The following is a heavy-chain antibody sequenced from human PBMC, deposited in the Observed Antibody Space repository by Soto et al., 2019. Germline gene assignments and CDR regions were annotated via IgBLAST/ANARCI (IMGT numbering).Heavy chain of an antibody. CDR1: GFTFSSYA. V-gene: IGHV3-30-3*01. CDR2: ISYDGSNK. CDR3: ARGDYYDPVGY. J-gene: IGHJ4*02. Sequence: QVQLVESGGGVVQPGRSLRLSCAASGFTFSSYAMHWVRQAPGKGLEWVAVISYDGSNKYYADSVKGRFTISRDNSKNTLYLQMNSLRAEDTAVYYCARGDYYDPVGYWGQGTLVTVSS. D-gene: IGHD3-22*01.